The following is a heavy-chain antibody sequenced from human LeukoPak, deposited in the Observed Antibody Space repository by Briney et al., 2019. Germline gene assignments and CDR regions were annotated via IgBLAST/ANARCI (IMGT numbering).Heavy chain of an antibody. J-gene: IGHJ6*03. CDR3: TREIQLELYYYYYMDV. D-gene: IGHD1-1*01. CDR2: ISNSDGST. Sequence: GGSLRLSCAASGFTFSSYSMTWVRLAPGKGLEWVSSISNSDGSTYSADSVKGRFIISRDNSENTLYLQMNSLKTEDTAVYYCTREIQLELYYYYYMDVWGKGTTVTISS. CDR1: GFTFSSYS. V-gene: IGHV3-23*01.